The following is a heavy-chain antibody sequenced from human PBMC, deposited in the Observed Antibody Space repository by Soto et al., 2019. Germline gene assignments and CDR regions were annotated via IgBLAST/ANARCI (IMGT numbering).Heavy chain of an antibody. CDR3: SGGVGDAF. J-gene: IGHJ4*02. Sequence: EVHLVESGGGLVQTGGSLRLSCAIFESTVSRDWMNWVRQAPGKGLEWVAHINQDGSEKYYVDPVKGRFTISGDNAKKSLYLQMNTLRPAATAMYYCSGGVGDAFWGQGTLVTVSS. CDR1: ESTVSRDW. CDR2: INQDGSEK. D-gene: IGHD1-26*01. V-gene: IGHV3-7*04.